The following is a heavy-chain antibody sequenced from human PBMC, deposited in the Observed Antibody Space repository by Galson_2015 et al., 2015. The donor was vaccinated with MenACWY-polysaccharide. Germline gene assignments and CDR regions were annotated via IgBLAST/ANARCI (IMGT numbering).Heavy chain of an antibody. D-gene: IGHD3-10*01. CDR2: ITDSGGST. J-gene: IGHJ6*02. Sequence: SLRLSCAASGFTFSSHAMSWVRQAPGKGLEWVSVITDSGGSTYYADSVKGRFTISRDNSKNTLYLQMNSLRAEDTAVYYCAKDLGSGSYCTSGYYSGMDVWGQGTTVTVSS. V-gene: IGHV3-23*01. CDR1: GFTFSSHA. CDR3: AKDLGSGSYCTSGYYSGMDV.